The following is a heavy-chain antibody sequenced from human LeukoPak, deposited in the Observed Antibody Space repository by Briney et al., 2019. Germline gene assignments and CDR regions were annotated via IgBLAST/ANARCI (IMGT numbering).Heavy chain of an antibody. J-gene: IGHJ3*02. V-gene: IGHV3-53*01. D-gene: IGHD5-24*01. Sequence: GGSLRLSCAASGFTVSSNYMNWVRQAPGKGLEWVSGIYSGGTTYYADSVKGRFTISRDNSKNTLYLQMNSLRAEDTAVYYCAREKALQFHAFDIWGQGTMVTVSS. CDR1: GFTVSSNY. CDR2: IYSGGTT. CDR3: AREKALQFHAFDI.